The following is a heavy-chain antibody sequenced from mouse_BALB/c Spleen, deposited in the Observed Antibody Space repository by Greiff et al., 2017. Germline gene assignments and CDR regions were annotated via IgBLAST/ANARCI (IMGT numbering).Heavy chain of an antibody. CDR1: GFTFSSYT. Sequence: EVQVVESGGGLVQPGGSLKLSCAASGFTFSSYTMSWVRQTPEKRLEWVAYISNGGGSTYYPDTVKGRFTISRDNAKNTLYLQMSSLKSEDTAMYYCARLPAYWGQGTLVTVSA. V-gene: IGHV5-12-2*01. CDR2: ISNGGGST. J-gene: IGHJ3*01. CDR3: ARLPAY.